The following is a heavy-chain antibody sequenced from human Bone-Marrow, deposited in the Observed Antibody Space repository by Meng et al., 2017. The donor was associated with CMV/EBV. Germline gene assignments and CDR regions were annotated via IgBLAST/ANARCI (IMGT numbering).Heavy chain of an antibody. J-gene: IGHJ6*02. V-gene: IGHV3-11*04. CDR1: GFTFSNAW. Sequence: LSLTCAASGFTFSNAWMSWVRQAPGKGLEWVSAISGSGGSTYYADSVKGRFTISRDNAKNSLYLQMNSLRAEDTAVYYCARDTRRKGMDVWGQGTTVTVSS. CDR2: ISGSGGST. CDR3: ARDTRRKGMDV.